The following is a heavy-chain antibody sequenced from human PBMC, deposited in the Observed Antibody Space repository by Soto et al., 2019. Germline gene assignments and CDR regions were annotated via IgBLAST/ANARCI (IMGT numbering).Heavy chain of an antibody. V-gene: IGHV1-18*01. Sequence: ASVKVSCKSSDNTFTHYGINWVRQAPGQGLEWMGWISGYNGNTKYAQKFQDRVTMTADTSTSTAFMEVRSLTSDDTGVYFCAATGGNYLGLDVWGQGTTVTVSS. CDR2: ISGYNGNT. D-gene: IGHD2-8*02. J-gene: IGHJ6*02. CDR1: DNTFTHYG. CDR3: AATGGNYLGLDV.